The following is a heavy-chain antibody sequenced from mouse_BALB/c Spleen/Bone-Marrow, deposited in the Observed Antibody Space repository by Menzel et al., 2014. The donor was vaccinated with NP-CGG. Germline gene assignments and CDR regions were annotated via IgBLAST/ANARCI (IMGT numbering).Heavy chain of an antibody. CDR3: VREMTRYAMDY. CDR2: INPGSGGS. Sequence: VQLQQSGAELVRPGTSVKVSCKASGYAFTNYRIEWVKQRPGQGLEWIGVINPGSGGSNYNEKFKGKATLTADKSSSTAYMQLSSLTSDDSAVYFCVREMTRYAMDYWGQGTSVTVSS. V-gene: IGHV1-54*01. CDR1: GYAFTNYR. J-gene: IGHJ4*01.